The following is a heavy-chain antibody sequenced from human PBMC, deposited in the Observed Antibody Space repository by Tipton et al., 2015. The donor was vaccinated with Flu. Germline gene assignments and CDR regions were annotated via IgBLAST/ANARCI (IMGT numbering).Heavy chain of an antibody. V-gene: IGHV4-59*01. Sequence: TLSLTCTVSGGSISSYYWSWIRQPPGKGLEWIGHIYYSGSTNYSPSLKSRVTISKDTSKNQFSLKLSSVTAADTAVYFCARARRFLEWQFYYYYMDVWGKGTTVTVSS. J-gene: IGHJ6*03. D-gene: IGHD3-3*01. CDR3: ARARRFLEWQFYYYYMDV. CDR2: IYYSGST. CDR1: GGSISSYY.